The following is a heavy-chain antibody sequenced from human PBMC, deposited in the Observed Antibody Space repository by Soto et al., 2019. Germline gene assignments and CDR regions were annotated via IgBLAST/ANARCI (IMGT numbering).Heavy chain of an antibody. J-gene: IGHJ4*02. D-gene: IGHD2-2*01. CDR1: GGSISSSSYY. V-gene: IGHV4-39*01. Sequence: SETLSLTCTVSGGSISSSSYYWGWIRQPPGKGLEWIGSIYYSGSTYYNPSLKSRVTISVDTSKNQFSLKLSSVTAADTAVYYCARVRHCSSTSCYGERYFDYWGQGTLVTVSS. CDR3: ARVRHCSSTSCYGERYFDY. CDR2: IYYSGST.